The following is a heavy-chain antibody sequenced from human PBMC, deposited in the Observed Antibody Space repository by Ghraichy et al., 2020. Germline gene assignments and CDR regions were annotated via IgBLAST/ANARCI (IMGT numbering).Heavy chain of an antibody. D-gene: IGHD5-18*01. J-gene: IGHJ4*02. CDR2: MNPNSGNT. V-gene: IGHV1-8*01. Sequence: ESLNISCKASGYTFTSYDVNWVRQATGQGLEWMGWMNPNSGNTGHAQKFQGRVTMTRNTSISTAYMELSSLRSEDTAVYYCAREGRGTAMASNDYWGQGTLVTVSS. CDR1: GYTFTSYD. CDR3: AREGRGTAMASNDY.